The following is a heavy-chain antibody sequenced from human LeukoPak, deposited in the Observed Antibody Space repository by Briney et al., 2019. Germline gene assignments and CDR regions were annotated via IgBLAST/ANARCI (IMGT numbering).Heavy chain of an antibody. D-gene: IGHD2-2*01. CDR2: IDPNSGGT. Sequence: ASVKVSCKASGYTFTNYHTHWVRQAPGQGLEWMGRIDPNSGGTNYAQKFQGRVTMTRDTSISTAYMELSRLRSDDTAVYYCARDRRGCSSTSCYQYNWFDPWGQGTLVTVSS. V-gene: IGHV1-2*06. CDR3: ARDRRGCSSTSCYQYNWFDP. CDR1: GYTFTNYH. J-gene: IGHJ5*02.